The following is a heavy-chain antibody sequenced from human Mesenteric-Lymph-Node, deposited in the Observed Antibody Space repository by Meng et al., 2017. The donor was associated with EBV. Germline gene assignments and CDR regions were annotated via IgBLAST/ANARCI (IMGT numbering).Heavy chain of an antibody. CDR1: GGSFSGYH. V-gene: IGHV4-34*01. CDR3: ARGEKGPIDY. J-gene: IGHJ4*02. CDR2: INHSGST. Sequence: QVQLQRGGAGLLRHLETLSLTCAVYGGSFSGYHWSWIRQPPGKGLEWIGEINHSGSTNYNPSLKSRVTISVDTSKNQFSLKLSSVTAADTAAYYCARGEKGPIDYWGQGTLVTVSS.